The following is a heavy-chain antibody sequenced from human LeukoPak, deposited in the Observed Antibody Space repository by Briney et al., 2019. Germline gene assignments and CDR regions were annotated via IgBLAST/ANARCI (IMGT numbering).Heavy chain of an antibody. CDR3: ATDYYDSSGRNWFDP. CDR1: GYTLTELS. J-gene: IGHJ5*02. D-gene: IGHD3-22*01. V-gene: IGHV1-24*01. Sequence: ASVKVSCKVSGYTLTELSMHWVRQAPGKELEWMGGFDPEDGETIYAQKFQGRVTMTEDTSTDTAYMELSSLRSEDTAVYYCATDYYDSSGRNWFDPWGQGTLVTVSS. CDR2: FDPEDGET.